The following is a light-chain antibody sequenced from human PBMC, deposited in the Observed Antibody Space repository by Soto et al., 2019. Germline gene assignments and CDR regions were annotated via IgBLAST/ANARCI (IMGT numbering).Light chain of an antibody. CDR3: YSFTGISTSLFV. V-gene: IGLV2-23*02. CDR2: EVT. J-gene: IGLJ1*01. Sequence: QSALTQPASVSGSPGQSITISCPGSSRDIGTSNLVSWYQQYPGKAPKLIIYEVTKRPSGISYRFSGSKSGNTASLTISGLQPEDEATYYCYSFTGISTSLFVFGTGTKSPS. CDR1: SRDIGTSNL.